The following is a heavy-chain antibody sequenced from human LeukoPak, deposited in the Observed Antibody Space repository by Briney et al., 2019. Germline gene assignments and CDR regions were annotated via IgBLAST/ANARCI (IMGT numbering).Heavy chain of an antibody. CDR1: GFTFSSYA. CDR3: AKDSSSWCFSRSAFFDY. J-gene: IGHJ4*02. CDR2: ISGTGGSS. D-gene: IGHD6-13*01. V-gene: IGHV3-23*01. Sequence: GGSLRLSCATSGFTFSSYAMSWVRQAPGKGLEWVSLISGTGGSSYYADSVTGRFTISRDNSKNTLYLQMNSLRAEDTAAYYCAKDSSSWCFSRSAFFDYWGQGTLVTVSS.